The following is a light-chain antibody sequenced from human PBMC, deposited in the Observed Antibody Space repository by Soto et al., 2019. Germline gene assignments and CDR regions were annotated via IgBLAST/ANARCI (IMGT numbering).Light chain of an antibody. V-gene: IGLV2-23*03. CDR3: WSYAGNTIFV. J-gene: IGLJ2*01. CDR1: NNEVGGYKL. Sequence: QSALTQTASVSGSPGQSITISCTGTNNEVGGYKLVSWYQQHPGKVPKVVFYEGSKRPSGVANRFSGSKSGNTASVTISGLQAEDGAYYCCWSYAGNTIFVFGGGTKVTGL. CDR2: EGS.